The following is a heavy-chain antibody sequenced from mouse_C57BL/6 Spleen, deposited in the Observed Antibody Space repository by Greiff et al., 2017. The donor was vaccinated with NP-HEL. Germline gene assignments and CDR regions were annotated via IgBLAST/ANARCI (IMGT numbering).Heavy chain of an antibody. D-gene: IGHD1-1*01. CDR3: ARGEITRVVDGYFDV. CDR2: IHPNSGST. CDR1: GYTFTSYW. Sequence: QVQLQQPGAELVKPGASVKLSCKASGYTFTSYWMHWVKQRPGQGLEWIGMIHPNSGSTNYNEKFKSKATLSVDKSSSTAYMQLSSLTSEDSAVYYCARGEITRVVDGYFDVWGTGTTVTVSS. J-gene: IGHJ1*03. V-gene: IGHV1-64*01.